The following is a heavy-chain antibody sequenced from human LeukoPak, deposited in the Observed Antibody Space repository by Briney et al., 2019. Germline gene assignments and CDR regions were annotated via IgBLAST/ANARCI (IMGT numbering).Heavy chain of an antibody. CDR2: ISSSSSYT. CDR1: GFTFSDYY. CDR3: ARDFFSAFDI. V-gene: IGHV3-11*05. Sequence: GRSLRLSCAASGFTFSDYYMSWIRQAPGKGLEWVSYISSSSSYTNCADSVKGRFTTSRDNAKNSLYLQMNSLRAEDTAVYYCARDFFSAFDIWGQGTMVTVSS. J-gene: IGHJ3*02. D-gene: IGHD2/OR15-2a*01.